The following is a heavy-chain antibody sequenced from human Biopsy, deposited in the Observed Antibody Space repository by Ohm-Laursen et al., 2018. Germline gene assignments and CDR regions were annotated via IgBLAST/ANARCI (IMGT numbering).Heavy chain of an antibody. D-gene: IGHD6-6*01. J-gene: IGHJ5*02. CDR3: ARGYSRRVSIFEASIYWFDT. CDR2: MIPSSGKT. V-gene: IGHV1-8*01. CDR1: GYSFSTSY. Sequence: SVTVSRKPSGYSFSTSYANCVRQARGQGLEWLGWMIPSSGKTGYAQRFQGRVTLTINTSISTAYMELSGLRSEDTAVYLCARGYSRRVSIFEASIYWFDTWGQGTLVTVSS.